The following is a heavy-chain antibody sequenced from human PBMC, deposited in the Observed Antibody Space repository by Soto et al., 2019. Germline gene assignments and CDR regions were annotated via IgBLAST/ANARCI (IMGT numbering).Heavy chain of an antibody. V-gene: IGHV3-7*01. CDR2: IKQDGSEK. D-gene: IGHD3-22*01. CDR1: GFTFSSYW. Sequence: GGSLRLSCAASGFTFSSYWMSWVRQAPGKGLEWVANIKQDGSEKYYVDSVKGRFTISRDNAKNSLYLQMNSLRAEDTAVYYCARDRPYYYDSSGYYSVFDYWGQGTLVTVSS. CDR3: ARDRPYYYDSSGYYSVFDY. J-gene: IGHJ4*02.